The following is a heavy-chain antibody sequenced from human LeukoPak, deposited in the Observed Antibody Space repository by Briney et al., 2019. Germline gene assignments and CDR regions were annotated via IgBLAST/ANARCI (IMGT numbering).Heavy chain of an antibody. CDR2: IHSAGTA. CDR1: GCSINSDF. V-gene: IGHV4-4*07. D-gene: IGHD3-10*01. J-gene: IGHJ4*02. Sequence: SETLSLTCSVSGCSINSDFWSWIRQAAGMGLEWILRIHSAGTANYNASLKNRVTMSLDTSNNQFSLNLRSVTAADTAVYFCAREGYGSGTYRQLDYWGQGTLVTVSS. CDR3: AREGYGSGTYRQLDY.